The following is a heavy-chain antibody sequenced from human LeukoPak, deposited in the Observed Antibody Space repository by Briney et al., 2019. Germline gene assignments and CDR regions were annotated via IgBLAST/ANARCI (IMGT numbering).Heavy chain of an antibody. Sequence: PGGSLRLSCVASGFTFDDYAMHWVRQAPGKGLEWVSGITWNSGSIGYADSVKGRFTITRDNAKNSLYLQMNSLRAEDTALYYCAKVGSYGSGTLIGGMDVWGQGTTVTVSS. V-gene: IGHV3-9*01. J-gene: IGHJ6*02. D-gene: IGHD3-10*01. CDR3: AKVGSYGSGTLIGGMDV. CDR1: GFTFDDYA. CDR2: ITWNSGSI.